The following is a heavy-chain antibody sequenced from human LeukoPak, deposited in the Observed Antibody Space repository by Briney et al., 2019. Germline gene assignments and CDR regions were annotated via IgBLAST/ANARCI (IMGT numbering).Heavy chain of an antibody. V-gene: IGHV3-21*01. D-gene: IGHD4/OR15-4a*01. Sequence: PGGSLRLSCAASGFTFSSYSMNWVRQVPGKGLEWVSSISSSSSYIYYADSVKGRFTISRDNAKNSLYLQMNSLRAEDTAVYYCARDLTMVIDAFDIWGQGTMVTVSS. CDR3: ARDLTMVIDAFDI. J-gene: IGHJ3*02. CDR1: GFTFSSYS. CDR2: ISSSSSYI.